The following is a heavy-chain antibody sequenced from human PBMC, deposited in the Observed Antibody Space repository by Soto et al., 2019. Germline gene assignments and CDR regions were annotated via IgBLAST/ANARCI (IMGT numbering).Heavy chain of an antibody. CDR1: GGSISSYY. J-gene: IGHJ3*02. D-gene: IGHD4-17*01. Sequence: QVQLQESGPGLVKPSETLSLTCTVSGGSISSYYWSWIRQPPGKGLEWIGYIYYSGSTNYNPSLKSRVTISVDTSKNQFSLKLSSVTAADTAVYYCARDLGYGDHGDAFDIWGQGTMVTVSS. V-gene: IGHV4-59*01. CDR3: ARDLGYGDHGDAFDI. CDR2: IYYSGST.